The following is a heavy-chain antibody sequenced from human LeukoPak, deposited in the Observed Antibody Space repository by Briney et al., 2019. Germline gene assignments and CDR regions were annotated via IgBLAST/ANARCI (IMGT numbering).Heavy chain of an antibody. CDR1: GFSFKSYS. J-gene: IGHJ4*01. V-gene: IGHV3-7*01. CDR2: IKQDGSEK. Sequence: GGSLRLSCAASGFSFKSYSMSWIRQTPGKGLEWVANIKQDGSEKYYVDSVKGRFNISRDNGKNSLYLQMNSLRAEDTAVYYCAIKSSIATSKNWGQGTLVTVSS. D-gene: IGHD6-25*01. CDR3: AIKSSIATSKN.